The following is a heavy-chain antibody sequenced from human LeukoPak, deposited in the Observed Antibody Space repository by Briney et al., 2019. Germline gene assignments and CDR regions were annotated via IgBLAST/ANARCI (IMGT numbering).Heavy chain of an antibody. J-gene: IGHJ4*02. V-gene: IGHV4-39*01. CDR1: GGSISSSSSF. CDR2: IKNGGSP. D-gene: IGHD5-12*01. CDR3: ARLTWITNY. Sequence: SETLSLTCTVSGGSISSSSSFWGWIRQPPGKGLEWIGHIKNGGSPNYNPPLKSRVTISLDTSKNQFSLTVSSVTAADTAVYYCARLTWITNYWGQGTLVTVSS.